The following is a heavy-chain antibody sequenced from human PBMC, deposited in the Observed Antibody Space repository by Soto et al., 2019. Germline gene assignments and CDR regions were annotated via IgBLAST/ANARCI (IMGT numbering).Heavy chain of an antibody. CDR3: ASRSRGWYFDY. J-gene: IGHJ4*02. CDR1: GFTFSSYA. CDR2: ISGSGDST. Sequence: EVQLLESGGGLVQPGGYLRLSCAASGFTFSSYAMNWVRQAPGKGLEWVSVISGSGDSTYYADSVKGRFTISGDNSKNTVYLQMSSLRSKYTAVYYCASRSRGWYFDYWGQGTLITVSS. D-gene: IGHD6-19*01. V-gene: IGHV3-23*01.